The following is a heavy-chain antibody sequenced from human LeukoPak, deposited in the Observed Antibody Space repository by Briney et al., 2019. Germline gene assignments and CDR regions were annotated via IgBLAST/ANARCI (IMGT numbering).Heavy chain of an antibody. Sequence: SGPALVKPTQTLTLTCTFSGFSLSTSGMCVSWIRQPPGKALEWLALIDWNDDKYYNTSLKTRLTISKDTSKSQVVLTMTNMDPVDTATYYCARIRDGYSWKYFFDYWGQGTLVTVSS. CDR1: GFSLSTSGMC. J-gene: IGHJ4*02. CDR2: IDWNDDK. D-gene: IGHD5-24*01. V-gene: IGHV2-70*01. CDR3: ARIRDGYSWKYFFDY.